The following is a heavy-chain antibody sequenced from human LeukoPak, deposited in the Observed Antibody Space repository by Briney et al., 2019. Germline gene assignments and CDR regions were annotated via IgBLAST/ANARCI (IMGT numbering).Heavy chain of an antibody. J-gene: IGHJ4*02. CDR1: GFTFSSYA. CDR3: AKSKQWLPYYDY. CDR2: ISASGSST. Sequence: GGSLRLSCAASGFTFSSYAMSWVRQAPGKGLEWVSTISASGSSTYYADSVKGRFTLSRDNSKNTLYLQMNSLRAEDTAVYYCAKSKQWLPYYDYWGQGTLVTVSS. D-gene: IGHD6-19*01. V-gene: IGHV3-23*01.